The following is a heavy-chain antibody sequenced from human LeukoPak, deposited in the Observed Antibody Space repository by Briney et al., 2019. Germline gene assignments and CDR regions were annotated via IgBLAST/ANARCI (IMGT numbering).Heavy chain of an antibody. J-gene: IGHJ4*02. CDR3: AKELSGGWPFDH. CDR2: LSGSGGNT. V-gene: IGHV3-23*01. CDR1: GFTFSSYA. D-gene: IGHD6-19*01. Sequence: GGSLRLSCAASGFTFSSYAMSWVRQAPGKGLEWVSGLSGSGGNTIYADFVKGRFTISRDNSKNTMFLQMNSLRAEDTAVYYCAKELSGGWPFDHWGQGALVTVSS.